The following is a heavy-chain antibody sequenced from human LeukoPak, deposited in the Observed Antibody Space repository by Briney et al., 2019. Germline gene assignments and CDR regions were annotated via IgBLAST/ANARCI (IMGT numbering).Heavy chain of an antibody. Sequence: GPLRLSCAASGFTFSSYTVHWVRQAPGKGLEYVSGISGNGGSTHYANSVRGRFTISRDNSKNTLYLQMGSLSAEDMAVYYCARDGYSSSYSYYMDVWGKGTTVTVSS. D-gene: IGHD6-13*01. J-gene: IGHJ6*03. CDR1: GFTFSSYT. CDR3: ARDGYSSSYSYYMDV. CDR2: ISGNGGST. V-gene: IGHV3-64*01.